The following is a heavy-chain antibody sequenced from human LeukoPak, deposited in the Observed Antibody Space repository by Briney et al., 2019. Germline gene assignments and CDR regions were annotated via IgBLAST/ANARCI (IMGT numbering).Heavy chain of an antibody. D-gene: IGHD3-3*01. Sequence: GGSLRLSCAASGFTFSSYRMRWVRQAPGKGLEWVVTIKADGSEKYYVDSVKGRFTVSRDNAKNSLYLQMNSLRAEDTAVYYCARDKTYDFWSGYSYYYYYYMDVWGKGTTVTVSS. V-gene: IGHV3-7*01. CDR2: IKADGSEK. CDR1: GFTFSSYR. J-gene: IGHJ6*03. CDR3: ARDKTYDFWSGYSYYYYYYMDV.